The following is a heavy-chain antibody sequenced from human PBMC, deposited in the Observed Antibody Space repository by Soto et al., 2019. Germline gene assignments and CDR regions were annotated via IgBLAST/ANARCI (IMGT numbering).Heavy chain of an antibody. CDR3: AREAAALGNDY. CDR2: ISTYNGNT. CDR1: GYTFTSYG. D-gene: IGHD2-2*01. Sequence: ASVKVSCKASGYTFTSYGISWVRQAPGQGLEWMGWISTYNGNTNYAQKLQGRVTMTTDTSTSTAYMELRSLRSEDTAVYYCAREAAALGNDYWGQGTLVTVSS. J-gene: IGHJ4*02. V-gene: IGHV1-18*01.